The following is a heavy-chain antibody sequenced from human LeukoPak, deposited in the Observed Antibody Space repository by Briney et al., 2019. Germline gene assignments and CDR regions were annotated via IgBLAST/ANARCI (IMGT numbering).Heavy chain of an antibody. J-gene: IGHJ4*02. V-gene: IGHV4-4*07. D-gene: IGHD6-6*01. CDR1: GGFISSYY. CDR3: ARESPTMAYSSSIDY. Sequence: PSETLSLTCTVSGGFISSYYWSWIRQPAGKGLEWIGRIYTSGSTNYNPSLKSRVTMSVDTSKNQFSLKLSSVPAADTAVYYCARESPTMAYSSSIDYWGQGTLVTVSS. CDR2: IYTSGST.